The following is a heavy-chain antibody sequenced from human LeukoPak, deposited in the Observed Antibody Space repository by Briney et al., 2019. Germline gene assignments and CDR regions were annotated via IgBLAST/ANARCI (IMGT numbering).Heavy chain of an antibody. CDR1: GGSLSSYY. Sequence: SETLSLTCTVSGGSLSSYYWSWIRQPPGKGLEWIGYIYYSGSTNYNPSLKSRVTISVDTSKNQFSLKLSSVTAADTAVYYCAKVDAGVVVPAAHYARRFDYWGQGTLVTVSS. V-gene: IGHV4-59*01. CDR2: IYYSGST. D-gene: IGHD2-2*01. J-gene: IGHJ4*02. CDR3: AKVDAGVVVPAAHYARRFDY.